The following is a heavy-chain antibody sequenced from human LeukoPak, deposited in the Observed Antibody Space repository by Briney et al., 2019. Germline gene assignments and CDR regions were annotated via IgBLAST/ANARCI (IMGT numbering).Heavy chain of an antibody. V-gene: IGHV1-2*02. CDR1: GCTFTGYY. Sequence: ASVKVSCKASGCTFTGYYMHWVRQAPGQGLEWMGWINPNSGGTNYAQKFQGRVTMTRDTSISTAYMELSRLRSDDTAVYYCARTIVVVTAADYWGQGTLVTVSS. CDR2: INPNSGGT. CDR3: ARTIVVVTAADY. J-gene: IGHJ4*02. D-gene: IGHD2-21*02.